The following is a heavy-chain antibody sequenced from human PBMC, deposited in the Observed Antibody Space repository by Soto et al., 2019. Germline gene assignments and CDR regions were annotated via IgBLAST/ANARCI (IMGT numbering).Heavy chain of an antibody. V-gene: IGHV3-9*01. J-gene: IGHJ5*01. CDR2: ISWNSGSI. CDR1: GFTFDDYA. CDR3: AKDIGLIDYGFDS. D-gene: IGHD3-10*01. Sequence: EVQLVESGGGLVQPGRSLRLSCAASGFTFDDYAMHWVRQAPGKGLEWVSGISWNSGSIGYADSVKGRFTISRDNAKNSLYLQMNSLRAEDTALYYCAKDIGLIDYGFDSWGQGTLVTVSS.